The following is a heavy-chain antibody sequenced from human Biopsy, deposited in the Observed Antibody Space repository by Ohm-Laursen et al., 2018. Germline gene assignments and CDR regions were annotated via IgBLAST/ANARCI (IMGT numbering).Heavy chain of an antibody. Sequence: GTLSLTCNVSGGDINNYYWSWIRQPAGEGLEWIGRIYPGGSTNYNPSLKSRVTMPVDTSKKQLSLRLRSVTAADTAMYYCASVVLGPTNDAFDLWGQGTMVVVSS. V-gene: IGHV4-4*07. CDR3: ASVVLGPTNDAFDL. CDR1: GGDINNYY. D-gene: IGHD3-22*01. CDR2: IYPGGST. J-gene: IGHJ3*01.